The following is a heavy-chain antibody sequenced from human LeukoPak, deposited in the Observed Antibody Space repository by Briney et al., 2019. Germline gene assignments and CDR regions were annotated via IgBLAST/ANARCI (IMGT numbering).Heavy chain of an antibody. V-gene: IGHV3-23*01. Sequence: GGSLRLSCEASGFTFSAYAMTWVRQAPGKGLEWVSYIGSDNKPHYSESVKGRFGISGDNSKSMLFLQLNSLRAEDTALYYCARDLHYYGAMDVWGQGTTVTVSS. CDR1: GFTFSAYA. CDR3: ARDLHYYGAMDV. CDR2: IGSDNKP. J-gene: IGHJ6*02. D-gene: IGHD3-10*01.